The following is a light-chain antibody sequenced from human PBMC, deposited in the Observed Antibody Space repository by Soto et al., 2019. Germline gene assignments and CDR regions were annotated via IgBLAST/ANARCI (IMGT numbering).Light chain of an antibody. Sequence: QAVVTQPPSASGNPGQRVTISCSGGNSNIANNYVYWYQQLPGTAPKLLIYRDSQRPSGVPDRFSGSKSGTSASLAISGLRAEDEADYYCAAWDNSLSGCVKFGGGTKLTVL. J-gene: IGLJ2*01. CDR3: AAWDNSLSGCVK. CDR2: RDS. V-gene: IGLV1-47*01. CDR1: NSNIANNY.